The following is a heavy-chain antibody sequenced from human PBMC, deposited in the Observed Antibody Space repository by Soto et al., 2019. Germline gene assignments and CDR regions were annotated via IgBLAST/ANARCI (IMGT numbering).Heavy chain of an antibody. CDR1: GFTFSDYY. Sequence: GGSLRLSCAASGFTFSDYYMSWIRQAPGKGLEWVSYISSSGSTIYYADSVKGRFTISRDNAKNSLYLQMNSLGAEDTDVYYCARSYYYGSGSLYWFDPWGQGTLVTVSS. V-gene: IGHV3-11*01. CDR3: ARSYYYGSGSLYWFDP. D-gene: IGHD3-10*01. CDR2: ISSSGSTI. J-gene: IGHJ5*02.